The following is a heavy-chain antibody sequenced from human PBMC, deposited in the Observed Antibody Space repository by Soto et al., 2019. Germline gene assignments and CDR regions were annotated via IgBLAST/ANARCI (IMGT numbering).Heavy chain of an antibody. CDR3: YRSDQRTTYFYA. D-gene: IGHD2-21*02. V-gene: IGHV3-72*01. J-gene: IGHJ5*02. CDR2: IRKKANSYTT. CDR1: GFTFSDHY. Sequence: PGGSLRLSCAASGFTFSDHYMDWVRQAPGKGLEWVGRIRKKANSYTTEYAASVKGRFTVSRDDSKNSLYLQMNSLKTEDTAVYYCYRSDQRTTYFYAWGQGSLVTVSS.